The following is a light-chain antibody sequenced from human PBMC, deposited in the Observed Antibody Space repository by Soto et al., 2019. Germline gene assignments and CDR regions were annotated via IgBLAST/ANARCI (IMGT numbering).Light chain of an antibody. CDR3: QQPGT. Sequence: DIQMTQSPSTLSASLGDTVTVTCRASQSVSGWLAWYQQKPGKAPKVLIYDASSLESGVPSRFSGSGSGTEFTLTISSLQPEDFATYYCQQPGTFGQGTRLEIK. CDR2: DAS. J-gene: IGKJ5*01. CDR1: QSVSGW. V-gene: IGKV1-5*01.